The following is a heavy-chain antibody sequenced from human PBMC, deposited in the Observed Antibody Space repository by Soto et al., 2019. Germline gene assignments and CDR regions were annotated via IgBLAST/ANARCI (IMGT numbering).Heavy chain of an antibody. D-gene: IGHD3-9*01. CDR2: IIPIFGTA. V-gene: IGHV1-69*13. J-gene: IGHJ6*02. CDR1: GGTFSSYA. Sequence: SVKVSCKASGGTFSSYAISWVRQAPGQGLEWMGGIIPIFGTANYAQKFQGRVTITADESTSTAYMGLSSLRSEDTAVYYCARDRKYYDILSGSPHHYYYYDMDVWGQGTTVTSP. CDR3: ARDRKYYDILSGSPHHYYYYDMDV.